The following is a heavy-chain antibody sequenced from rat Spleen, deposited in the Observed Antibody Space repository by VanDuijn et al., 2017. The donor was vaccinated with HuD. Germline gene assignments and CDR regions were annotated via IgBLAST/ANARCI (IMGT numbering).Heavy chain of an antibody. V-gene: IGHV5-29*01. J-gene: IGHJ2*01. CDR3: ARRHYGYTDYFDY. CDR1: GFTFSNYY. D-gene: IGHD1-9*01. Sequence: EVQLVESDGGLVQPGRSLKLSCAASGFTFSNYYMAWVRQAPTKGLEWVATISSDGRRNYYRDSVKGRFTISRDHAKSTLSLQMDSLRSEDTATYYCARRHYGYTDYFDYWGQGVMVTVSS. CDR2: ISSDGRRN.